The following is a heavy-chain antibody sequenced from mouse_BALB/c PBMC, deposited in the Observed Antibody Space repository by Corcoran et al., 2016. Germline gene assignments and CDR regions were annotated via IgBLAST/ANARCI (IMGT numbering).Heavy chain of an antibody. CDR1: GYSFTGYY. V-gene: IGHV1S34*01. J-gene: IGHJ1*01. Sequence: LVKTGASVKISCKASGYSFTGYYMHWVKQSHGKGLEWIGYISCYNGATSYNQKFKGKATFTVDTSSSTAYMQFNSLTSEDSAVYYCARSRDWYVDVWGAGTTVTVSS. CDR3: ARSRDWYVDV. CDR2: ISCYNGAT.